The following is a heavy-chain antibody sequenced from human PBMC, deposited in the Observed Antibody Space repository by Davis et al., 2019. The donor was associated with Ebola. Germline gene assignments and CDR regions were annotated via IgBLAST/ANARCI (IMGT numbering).Heavy chain of an antibody. CDR1: GFIFSNYE. CDR2: ISSSGSII. D-gene: IGHD5-18*01. V-gene: IGHV3-48*03. J-gene: IGHJ4*02. CDR3: AKDRLRGYSYGYSGLNYFDY. Sequence: GGSLRLSCAASGFIFSNYEMKWVRQAPGKGLEWVSYISSSGSIIYYADSVKGRFTISRDNSKNSLYLQMNSLRTEDTALYYCAKDRLRGYSYGYSGLNYFDYWGQGTLVTVSS.